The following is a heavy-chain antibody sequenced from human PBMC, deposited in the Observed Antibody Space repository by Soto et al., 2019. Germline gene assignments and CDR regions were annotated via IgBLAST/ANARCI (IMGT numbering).Heavy chain of an antibody. D-gene: IGHD6-13*01. V-gene: IGHV1-8*01. Sequence: ASVKVSCKASGYTFTSYDINWVRQATGQGLEWMGWMNPNSGNTGYAQKFQGRVTMTRNTSISTAYMELSSLRSEDTAVYYCARMYSSSWYGWFDPWGQGTLVTVSS. CDR1: GYTFTSYD. CDR2: MNPNSGNT. CDR3: ARMYSSSWYGWFDP. J-gene: IGHJ5*02.